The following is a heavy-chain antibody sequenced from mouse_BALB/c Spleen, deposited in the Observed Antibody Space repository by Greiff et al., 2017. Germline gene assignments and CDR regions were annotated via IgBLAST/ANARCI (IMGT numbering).Heavy chain of an antibody. Sequence: EVKLVESGGGLVKPGGSLKLSCAASGFTFSSYTMSWVRQTPEKRLEWVATISSGGSYTYYPDSVKGRFTISRDNAKNTLYLQMSSLKSEDTAMYYCTRDTTTATNWYFDVWGAGTTVTVSS. CDR1: GFTFSSYT. CDR3: TRDTTTATNWYFDV. V-gene: IGHV5-6-4*01. D-gene: IGHD1-2*01. CDR2: ISSGGSYT. J-gene: IGHJ1*01.